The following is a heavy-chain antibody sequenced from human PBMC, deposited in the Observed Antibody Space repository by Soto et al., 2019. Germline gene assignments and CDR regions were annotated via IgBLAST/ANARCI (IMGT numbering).Heavy chain of an antibody. V-gene: IGHV4-31*03. J-gene: IGHJ6*02. CDR1: GGSISSGGYY. CDR2: LYYSGST. D-gene: IGHD6-6*01. CDR3: AREPYSSSSGLTVDGMDV. Sequence: QVQLQESGPGLVKPSQTLSLTCTVSGGSISSGGYYWSWIRQHPGKGLEWVGYLYYSGSTYYNPSLKSRVTISVDTSKNQFSLKLSSVTAADTAVYYCAREPYSSSSGLTVDGMDVWGQGTTVTVSS.